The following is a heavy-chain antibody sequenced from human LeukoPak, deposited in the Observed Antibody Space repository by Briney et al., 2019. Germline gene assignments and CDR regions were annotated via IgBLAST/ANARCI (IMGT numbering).Heavy chain of an antibody. CDR2: VNRDGSET. J-gene: IGHJ6*02. CDR1: GFALSSHW. V-gene: IGHV3-7*03. Sequence: GGSLRLSCAASGFALSSHWMAWVRQVPGRGPEWVANVNRDGSETYYLDSVKGRFTISKDNAKNSLYLQMNSLRAEDTALYHCARNNGMDVWGQGTTVIVSS. CDR3: ARNNGMDV.